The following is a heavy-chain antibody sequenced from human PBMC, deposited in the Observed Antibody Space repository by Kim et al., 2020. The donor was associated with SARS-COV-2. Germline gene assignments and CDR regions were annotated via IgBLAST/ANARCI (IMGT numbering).Heavy chain of an antibody. Sequence: SGPTLVNPTQTLTLTCTFSGFSLSTSGVGVGWIRQPPGKALEWLALIYWDDDKRYSPSLKSRLTITKDTSKNQVVLTMTNMDPVDTATYYCAHRQITFGGVIVIPVFDYWGQGTLVTVSS. V-gene: IGHV2-5*02. J-gene: IGHJ4*02. CDR1: GFSLSTSGVG. CDR3: AHRQITFGGVIVIPVFDY. D-gene: IGHD3-16*02. CDR2: IYWDDDK.